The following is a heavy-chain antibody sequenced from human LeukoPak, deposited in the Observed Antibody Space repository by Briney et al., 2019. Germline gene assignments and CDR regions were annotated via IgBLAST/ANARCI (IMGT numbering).Heavy chain of an antibody. CDR2: FAPGDGET. J-gene: IGHJ4*02. CDR3: ATGIQLSPTASFYFDY. D-gene: IGHD5-18*01. Sequence: ASVKVSCKVSGYTLSKLSMHWVRQAPGKGLEWMGAFAPGDGETIYAQRFQGRVTVTEDTSTDTANMELSSLRSEDTAVYYCATGIQLSPTASFYFDYWAREPWSPSPQ. V-gene: IGHV1-24*01. CDR1: GYTLSKLS.